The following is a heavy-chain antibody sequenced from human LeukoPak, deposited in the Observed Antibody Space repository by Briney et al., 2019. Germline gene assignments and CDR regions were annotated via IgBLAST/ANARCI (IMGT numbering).Heavy chain of an antibody. D-gene: IGHD3-22*01. J-gene: IGHJ4*02. CDR3: AKAVDGRGYYFERGADF. V-gene: IGHV3-23*01. Sequence: GGSLRLSCAASGFTFSSHAMSWVRQAPGKGLEWVSAISISGGSTYYADSVRGRFSISRDFSRNAVFLQMSSLRVEDTATYYCAKAVDGRGYYFERGADFWGQGTMVTVSS. CDR1: GFTFSSHA. CDR2: ISISGGST.